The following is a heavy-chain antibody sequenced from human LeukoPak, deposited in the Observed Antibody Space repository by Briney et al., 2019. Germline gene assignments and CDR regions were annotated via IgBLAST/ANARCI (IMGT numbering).Heavy chain of an antibody. J-gene: IGHJ4*02. CDR3: AVVVPTPRKYNTGWSIDF. D-gene: IGHD6-19*01. V-gene: IGHV4-34*01. CDR2: INQSGHT. CDR1: GESFSGYF. Sequence: SETLSLTCAVNGESFSGYFWSWIRLPPGRGVEGFGEINQSGHTNYNPSLKSRVTISIDTSQNHFSLELSSVTAADTAVYYCAVVVPTPRKYNTGWSIDFWGQGTLVTVSS.